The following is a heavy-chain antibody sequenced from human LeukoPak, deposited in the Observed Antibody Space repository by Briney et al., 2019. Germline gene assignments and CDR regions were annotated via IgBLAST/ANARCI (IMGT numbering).Heavy chain of an antibody. J-gene: IGHJ4*02. Sequence: PGGSLRLSCAASGFTFSSYSMNWVRQAPGKGLEWVSSISSSSSYIYYADSVKGRFTISRDNAKNSPYLQMNSLRAEDTAVYYCARASGYPLDYYFDYWGQGTLVTVSS. D-gene: IGHD3-3*01. CDR3: ARASGYPLDYYFDY. V-gene: IGHV3-21*01. CDR2: ISSSSSYI. CDR1: GFTFSSYS.